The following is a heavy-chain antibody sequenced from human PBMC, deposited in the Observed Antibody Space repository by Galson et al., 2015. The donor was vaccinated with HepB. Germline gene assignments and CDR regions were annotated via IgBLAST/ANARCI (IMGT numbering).Heavy chain of an antibody. CDR1: GFTFDDYA. D-gene: IGHD6-13*01. J-gene: IGHJ3*02. Sequence: SLRLSCAASGFTFDDYAMHWVRQAPGKGLEWVSGISWNSGSIGYADSVKGRFTISRDNAKNSLYLQMNSLRAEDTALYYCAKVRISSSWYMDDAFDIWGQGTMVTVSS. CDR3: AKVRISSSWYMDDAFDI. CDR2: ISWNSGSI. V-gene: IGHV3-9*01.